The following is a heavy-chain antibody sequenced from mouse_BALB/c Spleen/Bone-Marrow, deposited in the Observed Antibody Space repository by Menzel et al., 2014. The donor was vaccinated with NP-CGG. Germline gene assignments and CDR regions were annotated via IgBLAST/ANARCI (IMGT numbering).Heavy chain of an antibody. V-gene: IGHV5-4*02. J-gene: IGHJ1*01. D-gene: IGHD1-1*01. CDR2: ISDGGSYT. CDR3: ARFYYYGSSYFDV. CDR1: GFTFSDYY. Sequence: VQLKDSGGGLVKPGGSLKLSCAASGFTFSDYYMYWVRQTREKRLEWVATISDGGSYTYYPDSVKGRFTISRDNAKNNLYLQMSSLKSEDTAMYYCARFYYYGSSYFDVWGAGTTVTVSS.